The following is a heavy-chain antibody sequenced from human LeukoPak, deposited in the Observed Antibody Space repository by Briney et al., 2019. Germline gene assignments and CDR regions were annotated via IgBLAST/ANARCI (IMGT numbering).Heavy chain of an antibody. Sequence: ASVKVSCKASGGTFSSYAISWVRQAPGQGLEWMGGIIPIFGTANYAQKFQGRVTITADESTSTAYMELSSLRSEDTAVYYCARGGVYYDILTGYSPPRFDYWGQGTLVTVSS. V-gene: IGHV1-69*13. CDR1: GGTFSSYA. CDR2: IIPIFGTA. J-gene: IGHJ4*02. CDR3: ARGGVYYDILTGYSPPRFDY. D-gene: IGHD3-9*01.